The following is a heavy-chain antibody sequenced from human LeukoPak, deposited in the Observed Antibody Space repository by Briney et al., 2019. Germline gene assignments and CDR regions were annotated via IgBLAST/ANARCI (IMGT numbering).Heavy chain of an antibody. V-gene: IGHV3-20*04. CDR3: ARVFSSSSWYYFDY. J-gene: IGHJ4*02. Sequence: PGGSLRLSCAASGFTFDDYGMNWVRQVPGKGLEWVSNINWNGGSTGYADSVKGRFTISRDNAKNSLYLQMNSLRAEDTALYYCARVFSSSSWYYFDYWGQGTLVTVSS. CDR1: GFTFDDYG. CDR2: INWNGGST. D-gene: IGHD6-13*01.